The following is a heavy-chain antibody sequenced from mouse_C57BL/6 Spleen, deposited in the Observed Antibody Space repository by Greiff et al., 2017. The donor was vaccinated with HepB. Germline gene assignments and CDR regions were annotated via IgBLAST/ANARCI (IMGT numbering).Heavy chain of an antibody. Sequence: VKLVESGPELVKPGASVKISCKASGYAFSSSWMNWVKQRPGKGLEWIGRIYPGDGDTNYNGKFKGKATLTADKSSSTAYMQLSSLTSEDSAVYLGARRDPGYAMDYWGQGTSVTVSS. J-gene: IGHJ4*01. V-gene: IGHV1-82*01. CDR1: GYAFSSSW. CDR3: ARRDPGYAMDY. CDR2: IYPGDGDT.